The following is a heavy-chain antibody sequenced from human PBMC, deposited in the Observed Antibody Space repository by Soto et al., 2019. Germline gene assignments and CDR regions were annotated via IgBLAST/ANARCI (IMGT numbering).Heavy chain of an antibody. CDR1: GGSFSGYY. CDR2: INHSGST. J-gene: IGHJ4*02. CDR3: ARARFGDGNDY. D-gene: IGHD3-10*01. Sequence: KPSETLSLTCAVYGGSFSGYYWSWIRQPPGKGLEWIGEINHSGSTNYNPSLKSRVTISVDTSKNQFSLKLSSVTAADTAVYYCARARFGDGNDYWGQGTLVTVSS. V-gene: IGHV4-34*01.